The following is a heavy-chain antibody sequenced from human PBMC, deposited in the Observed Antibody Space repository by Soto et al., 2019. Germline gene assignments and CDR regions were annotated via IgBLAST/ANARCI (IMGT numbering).Heavy chain of an antibody. J-gene: IGHJ4*02. CDR2: IIPILGIA. CDR3: ARNYGYCSGGSCPGPFDY. V-gene: IGHV1-69*02. CDR1: GGTFSSYT. Sequence: QVQLVQSGAEVKKPGSSVKVSCKASGGTFSSYTISWVRQAPGQGLEWMGRIIPILGIANYAQKFQGRVTITADKSTSTAYMELSSLRSEDTAVYYGARNYGYCSGGSCPGPFDYWGQGTRVTV. D-gene: IGHD2-15*01.